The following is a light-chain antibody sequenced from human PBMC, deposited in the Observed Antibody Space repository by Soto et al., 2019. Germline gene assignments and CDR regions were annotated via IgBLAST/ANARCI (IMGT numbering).Light chain of an antibody. V-gene: IGLV2-14*01. CDR3: SSYTSSSTYV. Sequence: QSALTQPASVSGSPGQSITISCTGTSSDVGGYNDVSWYQQHPGKAPEFMIYDASNRPSGVSNRFSGSKSGNTASLTISGLQAEDEADYYCSSYTSSSTYVFGTGTKLTVL. CDR1: SSDVGGYND. CDR2: DAS. J-gene: IGLJ1*01.